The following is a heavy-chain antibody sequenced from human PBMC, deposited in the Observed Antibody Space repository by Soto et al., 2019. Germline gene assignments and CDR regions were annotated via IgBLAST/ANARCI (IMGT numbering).Heavy chain of an antibody. J-gene: IGHJ6*02. V-gene: IGHV3-48*02. CDR2: IGSTSSTI. D-gene: IGHD5-12*01. CDR3: ATTVATPYTRNYYAMDV. CDR1: GFTFYSYS. Sequence: EVKLVESGGGLVQPGGSLRLSCAASGFTFYSYSMNWVRQAPGKGLEWLSYIGSTSSTIYYADSVKGRFTISRDNAKNSLYLQMNSLRDEDTAVYYCATTVATPYTRNYYAMDVWGQGTTVTVSS.